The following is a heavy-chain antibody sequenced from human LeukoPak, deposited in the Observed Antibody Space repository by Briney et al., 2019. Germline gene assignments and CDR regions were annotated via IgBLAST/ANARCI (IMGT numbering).Heavy chain of an antibody. CDR1: GFTFSSHG. V-gene: IGHV3-23*01. Sequence: RPGGSLRLSCAASGFTFSSHGIDWVRQAPGKGLEWVSGISPSGDILYYADSVKGRFTISRDNFKNTLSLEMNSLRAEDTALYYCARDRDWGAFDAWGQGTLVTVSS. D-gene: IGHD3/OR15-3a*01. CDR2: ISPSGDIL. J-gene: IGHJ5*02. CDR3: ARDRDWGAFDA.